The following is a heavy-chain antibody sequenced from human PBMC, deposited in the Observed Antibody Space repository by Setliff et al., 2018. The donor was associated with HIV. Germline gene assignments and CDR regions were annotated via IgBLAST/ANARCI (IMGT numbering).Heavy chain of an antibody. D-gene: IGHD1-26*01. CDR1: GYTFTSFG. J-gene: IGHJ3*02. V-gene: IGHV1-18*01. CDR2: INTYNGHT. CDR3: ARVRAGALLNAFDI. Sequence: VASVKVSCKASGYTFTSFGISWVRQAPGQGLKWMGWINTYNGHTNYAQNLQGRVTMTTDTSSSTSYMELGSLTSDDTAMYYCARVRAGALLNAFDIWGQGTMVTVS.